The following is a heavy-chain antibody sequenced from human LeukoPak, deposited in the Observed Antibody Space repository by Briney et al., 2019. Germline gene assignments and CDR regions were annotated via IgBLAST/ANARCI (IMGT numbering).Heavy chain of an antibody. Sequence: GGSLRLSCTVSGFTFPDYAMFWVRQAPGKGLEWVAVISYDGSNKYYADSVKGRFTISRDNSKNTLYLQMNSLRAEDTAVYYCAKDISDGPTVPTGCWGQGTLVTVSS. V-gene: IGHV3-30*18. J-gene: IGHJ4*02. CDR2: ISYDGSNK. CDR1: GFTFPDYA. D-gene: IGHD4-17*01. CDR3: AKDISDGPTVPTGC.